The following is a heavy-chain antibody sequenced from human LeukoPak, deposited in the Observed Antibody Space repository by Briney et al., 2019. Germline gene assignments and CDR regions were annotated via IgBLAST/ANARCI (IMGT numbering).Heavy chain of an antibody. CDR3: ARDDPKIGQQWLVPDYYGMDV. D-gene: IGHD6-19*01. CDR2: ISAYNGNT. CDR1: GYTFTSYG. Sequence: GASVKVSCKASGYTFTSYGISWVRQAPGQGLEWMGWISAYNGNTNYAQKLQGRVTMTTDTSTSTAYMELRSLRSDDTAVYYCARDDPKIGQQWLVPDYYGMDVWGQGTTVTVSS. J-gene: IGHJ6*02. V-gene: IGHV1-18*01.